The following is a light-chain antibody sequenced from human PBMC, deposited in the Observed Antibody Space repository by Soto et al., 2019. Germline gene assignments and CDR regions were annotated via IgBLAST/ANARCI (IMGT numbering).Light chain of an antibody. CDR2: GAS. V-gene: IGKV3-20*01. CDR1: QSLISSS. CDR3: QQYNSYSPAT. Sequence: IVLTQSPGTLSMSPGERVTLSCRASQSLISSSLAWYQQKPGQAPRLLISGASSRAADIPDRFSGSGSGTEFTLTISSLQPDDFATYYCQQYNSYSPATFGQGTKVDIK. J-gene: IGKJ1*01.